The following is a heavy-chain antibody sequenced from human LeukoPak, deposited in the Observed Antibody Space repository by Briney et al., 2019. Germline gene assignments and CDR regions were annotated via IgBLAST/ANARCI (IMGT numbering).Heavy chain of an antibody. CDR1: GFTFSTYA. CDR2: IGGSDGRT. D-gene: IGHD3-22*01. CDR3: AKDSSSYDWGYMDV. J-gene: IGHJ6*03. Sequence: GGSLRLSCAASGFTFSTYAMSWVRQAPGKGLEWVSLIGGSDGRTRYADSVKGRFTISRDNSKNTLYLEMDSLRAEDTAVYYCAKDSSSYDWGYMDVWGKGTTVTISS. V-gene: IGHV3-23*01.